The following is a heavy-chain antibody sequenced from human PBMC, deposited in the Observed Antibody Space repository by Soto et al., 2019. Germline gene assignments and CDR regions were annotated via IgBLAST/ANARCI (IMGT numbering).Heavy chain of an antibody. CDR1: SGSISGGCYY. D-gene: IGHD4-17*01. CDR3: ARDVGARANFDY. Sequence: TLSRRESVYSGSISGGCYYWSWIRQHPGKGLEWIGYIYYSGSTYYNPSLKSRVTISVDTSKNQFSLKLSSVTAADTAVYYCARDVGARANFDYWGQGTLVTVSS. J-gene: IGHJ4*02. CDR2: IYYSGST. V-gene: IGHV4-31*02.